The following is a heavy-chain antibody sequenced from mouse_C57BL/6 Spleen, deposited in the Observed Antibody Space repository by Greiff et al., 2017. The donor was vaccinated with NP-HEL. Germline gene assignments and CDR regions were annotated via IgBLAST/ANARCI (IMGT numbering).Heavy chain of an antibody. V-gene: IGHV1-18*01. D-gene: IGHD2-4*01. CDR2: INPNNGGT. CDR3: ARRGFYDYDGGYWYFDV. Sequence: EVQLQQSGPELVKPGASVKIPCKASGYTFTDYNMDWVKQSHGKSLEWIGDINPNNGGTIYNQKFKGKATLTVDKSSSTAYMELRSLTSEDTAVYYCARRGFYDYDGGYWYFDVWGTGTTVTVSS. CDR1: GYTFTDYN. J-gene: IGHJ1*03.